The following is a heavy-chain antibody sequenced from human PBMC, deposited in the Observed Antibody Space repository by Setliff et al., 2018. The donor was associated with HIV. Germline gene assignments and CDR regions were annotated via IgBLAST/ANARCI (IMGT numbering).Heavy chain of an antibody. J-gene: IGHJ4*02. CDR3: ARRGIGKYSSGWFDF. Sequence: GESLKISCTGSGYSFSNHRIGWVRQMPGKGLEWMGIIYPGDSDTRYSPSFRGQVTISADKSITTAYLQWSSLKASDTAFYYCARRGIGKYSSGWFDFWGQGTLVT. D-gene: IGHD6-19*01. V-gene: IGHV5-51*01. CDR2: IYPGDSDT. CDR1: GYSFSNHR.